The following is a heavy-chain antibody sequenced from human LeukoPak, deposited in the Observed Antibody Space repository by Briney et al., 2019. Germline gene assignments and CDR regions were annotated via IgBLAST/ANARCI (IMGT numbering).Heavy chain of an antibody. J-gene: IGHJ4*02. V-gene: IGHV4-59*01. Sequence: SETLSLTCTVSGGSISSCYWNWIRQPPGKGLEWIGYIYYSGSTNYNPSLKSRVTISVDTSKNQFSLKLSSVTAADTAVYYCARGADSSGYCSIFYFDYWGQGTLVTVSS. D-gene: IGHD3-22*01. CDR2: IYYSGST. CDR1: GGSISSCY. CDR3: ARGADSSGYCSIFYFDY.